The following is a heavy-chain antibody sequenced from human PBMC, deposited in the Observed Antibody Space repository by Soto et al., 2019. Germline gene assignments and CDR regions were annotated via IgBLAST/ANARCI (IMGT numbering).Heavy chain of an antibody. CDR2: ISSSSSYI. CDR3: ARAAYGSGSYRDFDY. D-gene: IGHD3-10*01. V-gene: IGHV3-21*01. CDR1: GFTFSSYS. Sequence: GGSLRLSCAASGFTFSSYSMNWVRQAPGKGLEWVSSISSSSSYIYYADSVKGRFTISRDNAKNSLYLQMNSLRAEDTAVYYCARAAYGSGSYRDFDYWGQGTLVTVS. J-gene: IGHJ4*02.